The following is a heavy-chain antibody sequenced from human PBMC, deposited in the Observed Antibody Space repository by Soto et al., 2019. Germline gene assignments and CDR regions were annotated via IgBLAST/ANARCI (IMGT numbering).Heavy chain of an antibody. CDR2: IRSKAYGSTI. J-gene: IGHJ5*02. Sequence: GVLRLSCAASGFTFGDYAMSWFRQAPGKGLEWEGFIRSKAYGSTIYYADSVKGRFTISRDNAKNSLYLQMNSLRAEDTAVYYCARRLVTGRCFDPWGQGTLVTVSS. CDR3: ARRLVTGRCFDP. CDR1: GFTFGDYA. D-gene: IGHD2-21*01. V-gene: IGHV3-11*01.